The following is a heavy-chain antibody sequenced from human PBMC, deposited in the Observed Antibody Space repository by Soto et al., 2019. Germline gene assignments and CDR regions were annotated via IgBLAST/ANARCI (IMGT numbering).Heavy chain of an antibody. CDR3: TTDQMITFGGVIVIPVGY. CDR1: GFTFSNAW. Sequence: GGSLRLSCAASGFTFSNAWMNWVRQAPGKGLEWVGRIKSKTDGGTTDYAAPVKGRFTISRDDSKNTLYLQMNSLKTEDTAVYYCTTDQMITFGGVIVIPVGYWGQGTLVTVSS. V-gene: IGHV3-15*07. CDR2: IKSKTDGGTT. D-gene: IGHD3-16*02. J-gene: IGHJ4*02.